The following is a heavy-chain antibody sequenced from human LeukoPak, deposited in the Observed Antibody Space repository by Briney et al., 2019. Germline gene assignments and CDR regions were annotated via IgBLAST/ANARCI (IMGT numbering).Heavy chain of an antibody. Sequence: GGSLRLSCAASGFTFSNAWMSWVRQAPGKGLEWVGRIKSKTDGGTTDYGVPVKGRFTISRDDSKNTLDLQMNSLKTEDTADYYCTTVKSILRFLEWLSYMDVWGKGPRSPSP. CDR3: TTVKSILRFLEWLSYMDV. CDR1: GFTFSNAW. D-gene: IGHD3-3*01. CDR2: IKSKTDGGTT. V-gene: IGHV3-15*01. J-gene: IGHJ6*03.